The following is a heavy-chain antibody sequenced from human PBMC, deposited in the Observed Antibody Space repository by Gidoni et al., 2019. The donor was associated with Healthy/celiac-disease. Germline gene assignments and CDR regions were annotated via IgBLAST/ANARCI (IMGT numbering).Heavy chain of an antibody. CDR2: ISYDGSNK. CDR1: GFTFRSHR. CDR3: AKDGKYCSGGSCYHDAREFDY. J-gene: IGHJ4*02. V-gene: IGHV3-30*18. D-gene: IGHD2-15*01. Sequence: QVQLVESGGGVVPPGRSLRLSCAAHGFTFRSHRIPWVRQAPGKGLAWVAVISYDGSNKYYADVVKGRFTISRDNSKNTLYLQMNSLRAEDTAVYYCAKDGKYCSGGSCYHDAREFDYWGQGTLVTVSS.